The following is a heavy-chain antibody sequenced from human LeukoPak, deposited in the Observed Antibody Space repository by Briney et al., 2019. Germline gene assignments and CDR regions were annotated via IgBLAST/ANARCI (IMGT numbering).Heavy chain of an antibody. CDR1: GFTFSSYE. CDR2: MSRSGSTI. V-gene: IGHV3-48*03. CDR3: ARGRKDMMAAGLFDY. D-gene: IGHD6-13*01. Sequence: PGGSLRLSCAASGFTFSSYEMNWVRQAPGKGLEWVSYMSRSGSTIYYADSAKGRFTISRDNAKNSLYLQMNSPRAEDTAVYYCARGRKDMMAAGLFDYWGQGTLVTVSS. J-gene: IGHJ4*02.